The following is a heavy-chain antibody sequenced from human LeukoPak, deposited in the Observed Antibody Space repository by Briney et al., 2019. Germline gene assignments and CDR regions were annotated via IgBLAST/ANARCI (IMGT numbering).Heavy chain of an antibody. V-gene: IGHV1-18*01. CDR1: GYTFTSYG. CDR2: INAYNGNT. D-gene: IGHD1-26*01. Sequence: ASVKVSCKASGYTFTSYGMSWVRQAPGQGLEWMGWINAYNGNTNYARKLQGRVTMTTDTSTSTVYMDLRSLRSDDTAVYFCARDSGGSYYYWGQGTLVTVSS. CDR3: ARDSGGSYYY. J-gene: IGHJ4*02.